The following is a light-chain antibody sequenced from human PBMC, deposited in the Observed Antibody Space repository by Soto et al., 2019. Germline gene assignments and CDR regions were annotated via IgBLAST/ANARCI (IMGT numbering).Light chain of an antibody. V-gene: IGKV1-5*03. CDR1: QGISGW. Sequence: DIQMTQSPSTLSASIGHRVTITCRASQGISGWLAWYQQKPGKAPTLLIYKASKLESGVPSRFSGSGFGTEFTLTISSLQPDDFGTYYCQQYETHFRTFGQGTKLEIK. J-gene: IGKJ2*01. CDR3: QQYETHFRT. CDR2: KAS.